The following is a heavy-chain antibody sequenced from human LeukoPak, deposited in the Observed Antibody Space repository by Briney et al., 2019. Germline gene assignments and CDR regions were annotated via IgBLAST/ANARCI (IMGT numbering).Heavy chain of an antibody. CDR3: ARYIAARLDAFDI. V-gene: IGHV3-7*03. CDR2: IRQDGGDK. Sequence: QPGGSLRLSCTASGFTFSRYWMTWVRQGPGKGLEWVANIRQDGGDKYYVDSVKGRFTISGDNAKNSLYLQMNSLRAEDTALYYCARYIAARLDAFDIWGQGTMVTVSS. J-gene: IGHJ3*02. D-gene: IGHD6-6*01. CDR1: GFTFSRYW.